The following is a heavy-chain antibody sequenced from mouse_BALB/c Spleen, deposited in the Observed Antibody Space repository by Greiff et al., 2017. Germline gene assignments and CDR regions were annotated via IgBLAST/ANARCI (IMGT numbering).Heavy chain of an antibody. Sequence: DVQLVESGGGLVKPGGSLKLSCAASGFTFSDYYMYWVRQTPEKRLEWVATISDGGSYTYYPDSVKGRFTISRDNAKNNLYLQMSSLKSEDTAMYYCARGYVGYGNYDAMDYGGQGTSVTVSS. D-gene: IGHD2-10*02. J-gene: IGHJ4*01. CDR2: ISDGGSYT. CDR3: ARGYVGYGNYDAMDY. V-gene: IGHV5-4*02. CDR1: GFTFSDYY.